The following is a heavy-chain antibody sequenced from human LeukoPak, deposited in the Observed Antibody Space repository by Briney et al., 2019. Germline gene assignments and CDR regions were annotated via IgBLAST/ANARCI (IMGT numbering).Heavy chain of an antibody. J-gene: IGHJ4*02. Sequence: GGSLRLSCAASGFTFSSYAMSWVRQAPGKGLEWVSAISGSGGSTYYADSVKGRFTISRDNSKNTLYLQMNSLRAEDTAVYYCAKAVNTPLGYCSGGSCPPGYWGQGTLVTVSS. CDR2: ISGSGGST. V-gene: IGHV3-23*01. CDR1: GFTFSSYA. D-gene: IGHD2-15*01. CDR3: AKAVNTPLGYCSGGSCPPGY.